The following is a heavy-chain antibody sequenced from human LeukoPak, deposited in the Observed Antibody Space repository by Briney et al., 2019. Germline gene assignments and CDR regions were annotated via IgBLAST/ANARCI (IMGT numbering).Heavy chain of an antibody. CDR3: AGNGYCSSTSCYAVDY. J-gene: IGHJ4*02. CDR2: INHSGST. CDR1: GGSFSGYY. V-gene: IGHV4-34*01. D-gene: IGHD2-2*01. Sequence: SETLSLTCAVYGGSFSGYYWSWIRQPPGKGLEWIGEINHSGSTNYNPSLKSRVTISVDTSKNQFSLKLGSVTAADTAVYYCAGNGYCSSTSCYAVDYWGQGTLVTVSP.